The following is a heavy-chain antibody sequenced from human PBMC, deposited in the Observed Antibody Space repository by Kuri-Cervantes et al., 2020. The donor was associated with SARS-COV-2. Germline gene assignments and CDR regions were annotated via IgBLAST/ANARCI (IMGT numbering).Heavy chain of an antibody. J-gene: IGHJ4*02. CDR2: IKSKTDGGTT. CDR1: GFTFSNAW. Sequence: GGSLRLSCAASGFTFSNAWMSWVRQAPGKGLEWVGRIKSKTDGGTTDYAAPVKGRFTTSRDDSKNTLYLQMNSLRAEDTAVYYCAKAHRPIYYDFWSTPCYFDYWGQGTLVTVSS. V-gene: IGHV3-15*01. CDR3: AKAHRPIYYDFWSTPCYFDY. D-gene: IGHD3-3*01.